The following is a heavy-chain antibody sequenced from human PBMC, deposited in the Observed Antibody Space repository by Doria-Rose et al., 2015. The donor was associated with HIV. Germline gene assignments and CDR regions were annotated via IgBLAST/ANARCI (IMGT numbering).Heavy chain of an antibody. D-gene: IGHD1-26*01. CDR2: ITPILDIV. V-gene: IGHV1-69*02. J-gene: IGHJ4*02. CDR3: ASQWERSSFDY. Sequence: QVQLVQSGSEVKKPGSSVKVSCKAPGGTFSSYTISWVRQAPGHGLEWMGRITPILDIVNYALRFQGRVTITADESTSTAYMELSSLRSEDTAIYYCASQWERSSFDYWGQGTLVTVSS. CDR1: GGTFSSYT.